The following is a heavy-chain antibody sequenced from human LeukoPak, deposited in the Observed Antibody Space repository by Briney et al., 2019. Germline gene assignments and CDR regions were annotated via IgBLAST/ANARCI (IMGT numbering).Heavy chain of an antibody. CDR3: ARVSVVPAAMGTWFDP. V-gene: IGHV1-69*13. Sequence: ASVKVSFKASGGTFSSYAISWVRQAPGQGLEWMGGIIPIFGTANHAQKFQGRVTITADESTSTAYMELSSLRSEDTAVYYCARVSVVPAAMGTWFDPWGQGTLVTVSS. CDR1: GGTFSSYA. D-gene: IGHD2-2*01. J-gene: IGHJ5*02. CDR2: IIPIFGTA.